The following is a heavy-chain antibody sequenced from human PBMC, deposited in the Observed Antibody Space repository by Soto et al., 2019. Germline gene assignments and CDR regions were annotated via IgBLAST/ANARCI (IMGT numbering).Heavy chain of an antibody. J-gene: IGHJ4*02. V-gene: IGHV3-23*01. Sequence: GGSLSLSCSASEVTFRIYAMSWGRPAPGKGLEWVSAISGSGGSTYYADSVKGRFTISRDNSKNTLYLQMNSLRAEDTAVYYCARSYYYDSSGYLDYWGQGTLVTVSS. CDR1: EVTFRIYA. CDR2: ISGSGGST. CDR3: ARSYYYDSSGYLDY. D-gene: IGHD3-22*01.